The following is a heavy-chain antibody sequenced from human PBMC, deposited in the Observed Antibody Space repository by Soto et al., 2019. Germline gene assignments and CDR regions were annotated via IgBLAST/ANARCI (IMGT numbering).Heavy chain of an antibody. CDR3: AVIVVVSNGKVFEL. CDR1: GLTFSSYS. J-gene: IGHJ3*01. V-gene: IGHV3-21*01. CDR2: ISSGSSYI. D-gene: IGHD3-22*01. Sequence: EVQLVESGGGLVKPGGSLRLSCGASGLTFSSYSMNWVRQAPGKGLEWVAFISSGSSYIYHADSVKGRFTTSRDNAKNSLYLQMNSLRAEDTAVYYCAVIVVVSNGKVFELWGQGTMVTVSS.